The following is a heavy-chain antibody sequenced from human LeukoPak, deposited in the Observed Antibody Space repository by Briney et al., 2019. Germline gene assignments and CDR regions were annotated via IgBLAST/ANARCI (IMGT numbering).Heavy chain of an antibody. Sequence: ASVKVSCKASGYTFTGYYMHWLRQAPGQGLEWMGWINPNSGGTNYAQKFQGRVTMTRDTSISTAYMELSRLRSDDTAVYYCARGGYDSSGYYYYFDYWGQGTLVTVSS. V-gene: IGHV1-2*02. J-gene: IGHJ4*02. CDR1: GYTFTGYY. CDR2: INPNSGGT. D-gene: IGHD3-22*01. CDR3: ARGGYDSSGYYYYFDY.